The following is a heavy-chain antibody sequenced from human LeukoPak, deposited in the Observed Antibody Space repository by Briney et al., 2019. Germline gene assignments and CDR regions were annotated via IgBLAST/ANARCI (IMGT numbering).Heavy chain of an antibody. J-gene: IGHJ4*02. CDR1: GFTFSSYS. CDR2: ISSSSSTI. D-gene: IGHD3-3*01. CDR3: ASLPIYDFWSGYPFDY. Sequence: GGSLRLSCAASGFTFSSYSMNWVRQAPGKGLEWVSYISSSSSTIYYADSVKGRFTISRDNAKNSLYLQMNSLRAEDTAVYYCASLPIYDFWSGYPFDYWGQGTLVTVSS. V-gene: IGHV3-48*01.